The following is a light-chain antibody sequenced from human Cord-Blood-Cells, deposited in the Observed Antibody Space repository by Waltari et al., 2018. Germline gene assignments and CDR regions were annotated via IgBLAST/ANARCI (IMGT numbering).Light chain of an antibody. CDR1: PSVLYSSNNKNY. CDR2: WAS. V-gene: IGKV4-1*01. Sequence: DIVMTQSPDSLAVSLGARATINCKSSPSVLYSSNNKNYLAWYQQKPGQPPKLLIYWASTRESGVPDRFCGSGSGTDFTLTISSLQAEDVAVYYCQQYYSTPPWTFGQGTKVEIK. CDR3: QQYYSTPPWT. J-gene: IGKJ1*01.